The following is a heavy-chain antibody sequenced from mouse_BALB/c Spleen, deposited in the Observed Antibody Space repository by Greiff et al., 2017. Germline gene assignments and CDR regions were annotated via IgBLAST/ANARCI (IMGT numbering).Heavy chain of an antibody. CDR1: GFSLTGYG. CDR3: DRGGYGNYRFAY. CDR2: IWGDGST. J-gene: IGHJ3*01. Sequence: QVQLQESGPGLVAPSQSLSITCTASGFSLTGYGVNWVRQPPGKGLEWLGMIWGDGSTDYNSAPKSRLSISKYSSKSQVFLKMHRLQTDDTARYYCDRGGYGNYRFAYWGQGTLVTVSA. D-gene: IGHD2-1*01. V-gene: IGHV2-6-7*01.